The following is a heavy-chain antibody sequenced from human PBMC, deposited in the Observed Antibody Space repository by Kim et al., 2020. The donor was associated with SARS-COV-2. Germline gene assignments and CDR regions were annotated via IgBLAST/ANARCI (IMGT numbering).Heavy chain of an antibody. CDR2: ISVDGSDK. J-gene: IGHJ4*02. Sequence: GGSLRLSCGASGFIFSNYLMHWVRQAPGKGLEWVAVISVDGSDKYYADSVKGRFTISRDNSKNTLYLQMNSLRVDDTAVYYCASQILTGYWGQGTLVTVSS. CDR3: ASQILTGY. D-gene: IGHD2-15*01. V-gene: IGHV3-30*04. CDR1: GFIFSNYL.